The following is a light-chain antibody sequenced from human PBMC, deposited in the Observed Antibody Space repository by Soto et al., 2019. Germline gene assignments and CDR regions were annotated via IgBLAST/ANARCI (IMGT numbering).Light chain of an antibody. CDR1: SSDVGSYDF. J-gene: IGLJ1*01. Sequence: QSVLTQPASESGSPGQSITISCTGTSSDVGSYDFVSWYRQYPGQAPKILIYEVTHRPSGVPDRFSGSKSGNTASLTISGLQADDEADYYCSSYTITSSPVFGPGIKVTVL. CDR3: SSYTITSSPV. CDR2: EVT. V-gene: IGLV2-14*01.